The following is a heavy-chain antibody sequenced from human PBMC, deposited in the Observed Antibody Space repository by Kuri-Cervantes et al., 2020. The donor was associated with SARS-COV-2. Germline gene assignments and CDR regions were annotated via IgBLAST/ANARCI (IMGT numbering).Heavy chain of an antibody. V-gene: IGHV3-73*01. CDR2: VRGKANNYAT. CDR3: ARGAFGCSSTSCYNRPAPLSPHYYYYMDV. D-gene: IGHD2-2*02. CDR1: GFLFSASA. Sequence: GESLKISCEVSGFLFSASAIHWVRQGSGKGLEWVGRVRGKANNYATAYAASVKGRFTISRDDSKNMAYLQMNSLKTEDTAVYYCARGAFGCSSTSCYNRPAPLSPHYYYYMDVWGKGTTVTVSS. J-gene: IGHJ6*03.